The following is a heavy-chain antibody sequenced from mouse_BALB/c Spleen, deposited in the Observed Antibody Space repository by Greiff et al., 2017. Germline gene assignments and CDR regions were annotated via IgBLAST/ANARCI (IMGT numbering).Heavy chain of an antibody. D-gene: IGHD1-2*01. Sequence: EVKVVESGAELVKPGASVKLSCTASGFNIKDTYMHWVKQRPEQGLEWIGRIDPANGNTKYDPKFQGKATITADTSSNTAYLQLSSLTSEDTAVYYCAPITTASFDYWGQGTTLTVSS. CDR3: APITTASFDY. V-gene: IGHV14-3*02. CDR1: GFNIKDTY. J-gene: IGHJ2*01. CDR2: IDPANGNT.